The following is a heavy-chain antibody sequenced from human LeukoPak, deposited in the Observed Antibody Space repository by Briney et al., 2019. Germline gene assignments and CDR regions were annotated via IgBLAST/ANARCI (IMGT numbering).Heavy chain of an antibody. Sequence: GGSLRLSCAASGFTFSNAWMSWVRQAPGKGLEWVGRIKSKTDGGTTDYAAPVKGRFTISRDDSKNTLYLQMNSLKTEDTAVYYCAKAHGVYGGYFDYWGQGTLVTVSS. CDR1: GFTFSNAW. V-gene: IGHV3-15*01. J-gene: IGHJ4*02. D-gene: IGHD5/OR15-5a*01. CDR2: IKSKTDGGTT. CDR3: AKAHGVYGGYFDY.